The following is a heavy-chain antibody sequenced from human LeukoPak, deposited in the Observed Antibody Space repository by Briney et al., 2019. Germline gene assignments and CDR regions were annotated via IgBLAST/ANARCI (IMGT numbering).Heavy chain of an antibody. CDR3: ARALYTENSYFDY. Sequence: SVTVSCKASGASGDTFNSYDFSWLRQAPGQGLQWMGGIIPIYGTAKYTEKFQGRVTITADESTSTAYMELSSLRSEDTAVYYCARALYTENSYFDYWGQGTLVTVSS. D-gene: IGHD4-11*01. V-gene: IGHV1-69*01. CDR1: GDTFNSYD. J-gene: IGHJ4*02. CDR2: IIPIYGTA.